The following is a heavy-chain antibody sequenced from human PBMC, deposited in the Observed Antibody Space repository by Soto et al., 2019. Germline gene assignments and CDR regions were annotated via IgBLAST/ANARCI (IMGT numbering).Heavy chain of an antibody. V-gene: IGHV3-30-3*01. CDR1: GFIFSSYP. CDR2: ISDDGSTK. CDR3: TRADVTVTLSVFDP. J-gene: IGHJ5*02. Sequence: QVQLVESGGGVVQPGRSLRLSCAASGFIFSSYPMHWVRQAPGKGLEWVAVISDDGSTKYYADSVKGRFTISRDNSKNPLYLQMNSLSADDTAVYYCTRADVTVTLSVFDPWGQGTLVTVSS. D-gene: IGHD4-17*01.